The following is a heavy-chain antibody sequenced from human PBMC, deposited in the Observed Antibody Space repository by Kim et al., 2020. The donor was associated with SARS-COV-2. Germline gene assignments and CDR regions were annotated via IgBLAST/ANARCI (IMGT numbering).Heavy chain of an antibody. Sequence: GWSLRLSCAASGFTFSDYYMSWIRQAPGKGLEWVSYISSSSSYTNYADSLQGRFTISRDNAKNSLYLKMNSLRAADTAVYYCARVGCDYVWGSYRDYYYYYGMDVWGQGTTVTVSS. D-gene: IGHD3-16*02. CDR1: GFTFSDYY. CDR3: ARVGCDYVWGSYRDYYYYYGMDV. J-gene: IGHJ6*02. V-gene: IGHV3-11*05. CDR2: ISSSSSYT.